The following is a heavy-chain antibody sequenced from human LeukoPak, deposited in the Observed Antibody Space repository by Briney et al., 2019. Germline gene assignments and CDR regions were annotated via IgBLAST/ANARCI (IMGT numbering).Heavy chain of an antibody. J-gene: IGHJ4*02. V-gene: IGHV3-23*01. Sequence: PGASLRLSCAASGFSLSTYGVSWVRQPPGKGLEWASGITGTGGSTYYADSVKGRFTVSRDTSKNTLYLQMNSLRAEDTAIYYCAKDHGTAVAGFYYWGQGPLVTVSS. CDR3: AKDHGTAVAGFYY. D-gene: IGHD6-19*01. CDR2: ITGTGGST. CDR1: GFSLSTYG.